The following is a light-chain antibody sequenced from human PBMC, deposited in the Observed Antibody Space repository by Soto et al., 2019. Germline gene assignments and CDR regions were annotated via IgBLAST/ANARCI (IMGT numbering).Light chain of an antibody. Sequence: QSVLTQPRSVSGSPGQSVTISCTGTSGDVCAYDRVSWYQHHPTKAPKLIIYDVTNRPSGVPYRFSGSKSGSTASLTISGLQAEDEADYYCCSHAGGSSWVFGGGTKLTVL. CDR2: DVT. V-gene: IGLV2-11*01. CDR3: CSHAGGSSWV. J-gene: IGLJ3*02. CDR1: SGDVCAYDR.